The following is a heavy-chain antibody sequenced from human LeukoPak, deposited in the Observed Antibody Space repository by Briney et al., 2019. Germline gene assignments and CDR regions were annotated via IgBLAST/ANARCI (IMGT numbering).Heavy chain of an antibody. J-gene: IGHJ4*02. D-gene: IGHD6-19*01. CDR2: FSGSGGST. V-gene: IGHV3-23*01. CDR3: AKGISSGWYFRY. Sequence: GGPLRLSCAAPGFTFSSYAMSWVRQAPGRGLEWASAFSGSGGSTYYADSVKGRFTISRDNSKNTLYLQMNSLRAEDTAVYYCAKGISSGWYFRYWGQGTLVTVSS. CDR1: GFTFSSYA.